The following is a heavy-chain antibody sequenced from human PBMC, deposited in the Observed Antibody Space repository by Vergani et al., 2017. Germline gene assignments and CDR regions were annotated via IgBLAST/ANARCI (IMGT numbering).Heavy chain of an antibody. CDR1: GGPITSSSYY. CDR2: IYHSGGA. CDR3: ARTESFILRYFHWAL. D-gene: IGHD3-9*01. Sequence: QLHLQESGPGLVKPSETLYPTCTVPGGPITSSSYYWGWIRQPPGKGLEWFGNIYHSGGAYYNPSLKGRVTISVDTSKKQFSLEVTSVTAADTAIYFCARTESFILRYFHWALWGQGTLVTVSS. J-gene: IGHJ1*01. V-gene: IGHV4-39*01.